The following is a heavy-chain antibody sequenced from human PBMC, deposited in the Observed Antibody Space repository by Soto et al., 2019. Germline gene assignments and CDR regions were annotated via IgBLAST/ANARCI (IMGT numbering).Heavy chain of an antibody. CDR2: INAGNGNT. Sequence: GASVKVSCKASGYTFTSYAMHWARQAPGQRLEWMGWINAGNGNTKYSQKFQGRVTITRDTSASTAYMELSSLRSEDTAVYYCARDQYCSGGSCYWGDDAFDIWGQGTMVTVSS. V-gene: IGHV1-3*01. CDR1: GYTFTSYA. D-gene: IGHD2-15*01. CDR3: ARDQYCSGGSCYWGDDAFDI. J-gene: IGHJ3*02.